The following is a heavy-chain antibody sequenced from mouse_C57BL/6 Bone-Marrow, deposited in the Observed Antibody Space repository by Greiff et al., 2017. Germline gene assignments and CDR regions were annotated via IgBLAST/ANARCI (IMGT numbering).Heavy chain of an antibody. Sequence: EVKLVESGEGLVKPGGSLKLSCAASGFTFSSYAMSWVRQTPEKRLEWVAYISSGGDYIYYADTVKGRFTISRDNARNTLYLQMSSLKSEDTAMYYCTRGRYDFYAMDYWGQGTSVTVSS. CDR3: TRGRYDFYAMDY. CDR1: GFTFSSYA. V-gene: IGHV5-9-1*02. CDR2: ISSGGDYI. J-gene: IGHJ4*01. D-gene: IGHD2-10*02.